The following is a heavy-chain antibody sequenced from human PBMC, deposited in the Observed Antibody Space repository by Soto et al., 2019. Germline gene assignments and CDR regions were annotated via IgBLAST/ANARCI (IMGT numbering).Heavy chain of an antibody. Sequence: QVHLVQSGAEVKKPGASVKVSCKASGYSFTDYYMHWVRQAPGQGLEWMGWINTKTGGTNYAQRFQDRFTMTGDTSINTAYMELSRLRSDDTAVYYCARVGPTGWFDPWGQGTRVTVPS. CDR1: GYSFTDYY. V-gene: IGHV1-2*02. CDR3: ARVGPTGWFDP. J-gene: IGHJ5*02. CDR2: INTKTGGT.